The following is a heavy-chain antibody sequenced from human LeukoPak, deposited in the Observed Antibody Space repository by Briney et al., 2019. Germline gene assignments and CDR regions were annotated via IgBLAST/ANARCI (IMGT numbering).Heavy chain of an antibody. CDR1: GFIFSDYG. Sequence: GGSLRLSCAASGFIFSDYGMHWVRQAPGKGLQWAAFIRYDGSNKYYLDSVKGRFTISRDSSKNTLYLQMNSLRAEDTAVYYCAKEGTASKPSDLDYWCQGTLVTVSS. J-gene: IGHJ4*02. CDR2: IRYDGSNK. D-gene: IGHD1/OR15-1a*01. CDR3: AKEGTASKPSDLDY. V-gene: IGHV3-30*02.